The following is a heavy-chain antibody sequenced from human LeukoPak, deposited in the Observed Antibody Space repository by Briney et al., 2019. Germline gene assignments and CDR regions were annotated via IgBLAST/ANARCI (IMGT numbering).Heavy chain of an antibody. V-gene: IGHV4-31*03. D-gene: IGHD6-13*01. CDR3: ARASKQQLFPGWFDL. J-gene: IGHJ5*02. CDR2: IYYSGST. CDR1: GGSISSGGYY. Sequence: SQTLSLTCTVSGGSISSGGYYWSWIRQHPGKGLEWIGYIYYSGSTYYNPSLKSRVTISVDTSKNQFSLKLSSVTAADTAVYYCARASKQQLFPGWFDLWGQGTLVTVSS.